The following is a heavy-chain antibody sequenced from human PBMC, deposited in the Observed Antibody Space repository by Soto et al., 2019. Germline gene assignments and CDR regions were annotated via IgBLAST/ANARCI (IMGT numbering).Heavy chain of an antibody. J-gene: IGHJ6*02. CDR2: TIPIFSTT. CDR1: GGTFISYA. CDR3: AAAVWRGYSEYYYGMDV. V-gene: IGHV1-69*13. D-gene: IGHD3-3*01. Sequence: SVKVSCKAFGGTFISYAFSWVRQAPGQGLEWRGGTIPIFSTTHYAQNFQGRVTITADGSTSTAYMELSSLRSEDTAVYYCAAAVWRGYSEYYYGMDVWGLGTTVTVSS.